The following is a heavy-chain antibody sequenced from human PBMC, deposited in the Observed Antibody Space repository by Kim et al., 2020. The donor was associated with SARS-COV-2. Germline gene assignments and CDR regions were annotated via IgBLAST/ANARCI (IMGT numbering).Heavy chain of an antibody. D-gene: IGHD6-19*01. V-gene: IGHV3-30*07. CDR3: AIEIAVAEERWFDY. J-gene: IGHJ5*01. Sequence: AHSGRHRCTISRDNSKNASYLQMNSLRAEDTAVYYCAIEIAVAEERWFDYWGQGTLVTVSS.